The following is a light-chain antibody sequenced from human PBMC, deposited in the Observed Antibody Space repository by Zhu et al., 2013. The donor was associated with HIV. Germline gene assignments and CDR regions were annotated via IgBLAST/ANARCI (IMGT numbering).Light chain of an antibody. CDR3: QQFYSSPWT. CDR2: WAS. Sequence: DIVMTQSPGSLTVSLGERATINCTSSQSLLSTSNNKRFLNWYQQRSGQPPRLLIYWASTRESGVPDRFSGSGSGTEFTLTINNLQAEDVAIYYCQQFYSSPWTFGQGT. J-gene: IGKJ1*01. CDR1: QSLLSTSNNKRF. V-gene: IGKV4-1*01.